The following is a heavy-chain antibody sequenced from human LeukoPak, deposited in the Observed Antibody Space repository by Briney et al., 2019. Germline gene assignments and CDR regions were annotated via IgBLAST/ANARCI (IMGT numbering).Heavy chain of an antibody. CDR2: IRRSSSYI. D-gene: IGHD3-22*01. Sequence: GGSLRLSCAASGLTFSSDSMNWVRQAPGKGLEWVSSIRRSSSYIYYADSVKGRFTISRDNAKNSLYLQMNSLRAEDTAVYYCARVGYYDSSGYPPGYYYGMDVWGQGTTVTVSS. CDR1: GLTFSSDS. V-gene: IGHV3-21*01. J-gene: IGHJ6*02. CDR3: ARVGYYDSSGYPPGYYYGMDV.